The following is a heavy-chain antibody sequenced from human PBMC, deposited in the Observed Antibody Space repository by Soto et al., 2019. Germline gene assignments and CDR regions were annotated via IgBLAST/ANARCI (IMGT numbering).Heavy chain of an antibody. V-gene: IGHV1-18*01. J-gene: IGHJ1*01. D-gene: IGHD6-13*01. CDR2: ISTYNANT. CDR3: ARERYGSSWSSAESLQY. Sequence: ASVNRACKASGYIFSKYGISWVRQAPGQGLEWMGWISTYNANTYYAQKFQGRVTMTTDTSTSTAYMELRSLRSDDTAVFYCARERYGSSWSSAESLQYWGQAPLVSVP. CDR1: GYIFSKYG.